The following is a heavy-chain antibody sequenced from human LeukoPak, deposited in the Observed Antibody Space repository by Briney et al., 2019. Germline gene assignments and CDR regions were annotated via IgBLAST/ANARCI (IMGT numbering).Heavy chain of an antibody. Sequence: SCKASGGTFSSYAMSWVRQAPGKGLEWVSGISGSGLSTHYADSVKGRFTISRDNSKDTLHLQMNSLRAEDTAVYYCVFGRDGETGRFDYWGQGTLVTVSS. CDR3: VFGRDGETGRFDY. D-gene: IGHD3-10*01. CDR1: GGTFSSYA. V-gene: IGHV3-23*01. J-gene: IGHJ4*02. CDR2: ISGSGLST.